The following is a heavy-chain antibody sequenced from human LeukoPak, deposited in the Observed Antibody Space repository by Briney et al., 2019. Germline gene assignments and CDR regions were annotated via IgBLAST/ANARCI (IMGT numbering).Heavy chain of an antibody. CDR1: GGSFSGYY. CDR2: INHSGST. V-gene: IGHV4-34*01. D-gene: IGHD5/OR15-5a*01. CDR3: ARHLIYVYYFDY. J-gene: IGHJ4*02. Sequence: SETLSLTCAVYGGSFSGYYWSWIRQPPGKGLEWIGEINHSGSTNYNPSLKSRVTISVDTSKNQFSLKLSSVTAADTAVYYCARHLIYVYYFDYWGQGTLVTVSS.